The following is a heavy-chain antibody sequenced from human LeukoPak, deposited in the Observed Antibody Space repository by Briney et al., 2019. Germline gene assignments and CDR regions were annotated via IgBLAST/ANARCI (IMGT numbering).Heavy chain of an antibody. J-gene: IGHJ4*02. CDR2: ISSSGSTI. V-gene: IGHV3-11*01. CDR3: ARDSRTVTSVDY. Sequence: GGSLRLSCAASGFTFSDYYMSWIRQAPGKGLEWVSYISSSGSTIYYADSVKGRFTISRDNAKNSLYLQMNSPRAEDTAVYYCARDSRTVTSVDYWGQGTLVTVSS. CDR1: GFTFSDYY. D-gene: IGHD4-11*01.